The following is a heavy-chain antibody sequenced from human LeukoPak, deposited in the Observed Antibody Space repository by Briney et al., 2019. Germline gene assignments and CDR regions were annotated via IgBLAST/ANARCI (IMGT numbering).Heavy chain of an antibody. CDR1: GGSISSDY. D-gene: IGHD6-19*01. Sequence: PSETLSLTCTVSGGSISSDYWSWIRQPPGKGLEWIGYIYYSGSTNYNPSLNSRVTISVDTSKNQFSLKLNSVTAADTAVYYCARAYTSGWSGFDYWGQGTLVTVSS. CDR3: ARAYTSGWSGFDY. CDR2: IYYSGST. V-gene: IGHV4-59*01. J-gene: IGHJ4*02.